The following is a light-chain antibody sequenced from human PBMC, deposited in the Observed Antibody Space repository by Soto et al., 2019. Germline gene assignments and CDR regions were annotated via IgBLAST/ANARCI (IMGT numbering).Light chain of an antibody. CDR3: QQFNSYPLT. J-gene: IGKJ4*01. CDR2: DAS. V-gene: IGKV1-13*02. CDR1: QGISSA. Sequence: AIQLTQSPSSLSASVGDRVTITCRASQGISSALAWYQQKPGKAPKLLIYDASSLERGVPSKFSGSGSGTDFTLTSSSLQPEDFATYFCQQFNSYPLTVGGGTKVEIK.